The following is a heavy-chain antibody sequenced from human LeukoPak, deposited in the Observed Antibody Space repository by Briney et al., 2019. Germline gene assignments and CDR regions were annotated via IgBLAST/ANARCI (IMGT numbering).Heavy chain of an antibody. V-gene: IGHV4-59*01. D-gene: IGHD3-10*01. J-gene: IGHJ4*02. CDR3: STDPNYYGSGSLDY. CDR2: IYHGGST. Sequence: PSETLSLTCTVSGGSISTYYWSWIRQPPGKGLEWIGYIYHGGSTNYNPSLKSRVTISVDTSQNQFYLKLSSVTAADTAVYYCSTDPNYYGSGSLDYWGQGTLVTVSS. CDR1: GGSISTYY.